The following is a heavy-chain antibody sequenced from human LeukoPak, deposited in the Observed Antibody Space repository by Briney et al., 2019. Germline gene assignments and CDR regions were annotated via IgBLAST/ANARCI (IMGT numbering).Heavy chain of an antibody. J-gene: IGHJ3*02. Sequence: PGGSLRLSCAASGFTFSSYAMSWVRQAPGKGLEWVSAISGSGGSTYYADSVKGRFTISRDNSKNTLYLQMNSLRAEDTAVYYCAKDQWYNWNDESDAFDIWGQGTMVTVSS. V-gene: IGHV3-23*01. CDR2: ISGSGGST. CDR3: AKDQWYNWNDESDAFDI. D-gene: IGHD1-20*01. CDR1: GFTFSSYA.